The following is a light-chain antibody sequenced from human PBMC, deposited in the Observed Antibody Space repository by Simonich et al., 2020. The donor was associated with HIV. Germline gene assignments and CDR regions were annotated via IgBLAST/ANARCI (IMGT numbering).Light chain of an antibody. Sequence: EILMTQSPATLSVSPGERATLSCRASQSVGINLAWYQQKPGQAPRRLIYGASTRATGIPARFSGSGSGTEFNLTISSMQSEDSAVYYCQHYDKWPPWTFGQGTKVEIK. CDR1: QSVGIN. CDR2: GAS. CDR3: QHYDKWPPWT. J-gene: IGKJ1*01. V-gene: IGKV3-15*01.